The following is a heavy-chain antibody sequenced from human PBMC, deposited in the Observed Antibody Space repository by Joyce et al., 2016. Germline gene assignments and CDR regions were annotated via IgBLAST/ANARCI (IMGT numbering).Heavy chain of an antibody. J-gene: IGHJ6*02. CDR1: GFTFSSYA. V-gene: IGHV3-30*03. Sequence: QLVESGGGVVQPGKSLSLSCAASGFTFSSYAMHWVRLAPGKGLEWVAGSSRNGNHRKWADAVKGRFTISRDNSKNMLYLHMNSLRGEDTADYFCVRSRSLVASYQYLYDGLDVWGQGTTVIVSS. CDR3: VRSRSLVASYQYLYDGLDV. D-gene: IGHD2-21*01. CDR2: SSRNGNHR.